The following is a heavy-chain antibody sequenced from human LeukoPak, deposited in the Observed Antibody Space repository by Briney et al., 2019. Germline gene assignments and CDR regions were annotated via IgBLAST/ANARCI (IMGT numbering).Heavy chain of an antibody. Sequence: SETLSLTCTVSRDSISGYSWSWIRQSPGGGLEWIGYIYYSGDTAYNPSLRSRVTMSVDTSKNQFSLQLRSMTTADTAVYYCARDTGYYGSGSYPPDAFDIWGQGTMVTVSS. CDR3: ARDTGYYGSGSYPPDAFDI. CDR2: IYYSGDT. CDR1: RDSISGYS. V-gene: IGHV4-59*01. J-gene: IGHJ3*02. D-gene: IGHD3-10*01.